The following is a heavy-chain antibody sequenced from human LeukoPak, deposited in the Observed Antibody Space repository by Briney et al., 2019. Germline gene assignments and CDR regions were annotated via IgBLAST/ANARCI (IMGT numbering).Heavy chain of an antibody. D-gene: IGHD5-18*01. V-gene: IGHV4-59*01. J-gene: IGHJ4*01. CDR1: GDSISSYY. CDR2: IHYSGST. CDR3: ARAGDRYGFRGNFDF. Sequence: SETLSLTCTVSGDSISSYYWSWIRQPPGKGLEWIRYIHYSGSTNYNPSLESRVTMSVDTSKNQFSLKLTSVTAADTALYYCARAGDRYGFRGNFDFWGHGTLVTVTS.